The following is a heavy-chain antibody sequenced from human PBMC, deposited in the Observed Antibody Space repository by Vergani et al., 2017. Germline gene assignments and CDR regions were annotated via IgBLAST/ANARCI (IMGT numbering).Heavy chain of an antibody. D-gene: IGHD5-18*01. V-gene: IGHV3-21*01. CDR2: ISSSSSYI. Sequence: EVQLVESGGGLVKPGGSLRLSCAASGFTFSSYSMNWVRQAPGKGLEWVSSISSSSSYIYYADSVKGRFTISRDNAKNSLYLQMNSLRAEDTAVYYCAGDAITAMGSFDYWGQGTLVTVSS. J-gene: IGHJ4*02. CDR1: GFTFSSYS. CDR3: AGDAITAMGSFDY.